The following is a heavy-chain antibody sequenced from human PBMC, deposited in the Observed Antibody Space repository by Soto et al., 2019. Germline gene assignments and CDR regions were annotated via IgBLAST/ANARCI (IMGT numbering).Heavy chain of an antibody. V-gene: IGHV1-69*12. D-gene: IGHD3-22*01. J-gene: IGHJ5*02. CDR1: GGTFSSYA. CDR2: IIPIFGTA. Sequence: QVQLVQSGAEVKKPGSSVKVSCKASGGTFSSYAISWVRQAPGQGLEWMGEIIPIFGTANYAQKFQGRVTITADESTSXQYMALGSLRPEDTAVDYCARDRGPSSGYYPYWFVPWGHGPLVTVSS. CDR3: ARDRGPSSGYYPYWFVP.